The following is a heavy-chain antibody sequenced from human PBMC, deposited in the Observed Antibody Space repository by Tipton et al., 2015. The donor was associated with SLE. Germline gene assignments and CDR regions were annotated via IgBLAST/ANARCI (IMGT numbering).Heavy chain of an antibody. J-gene: IGHJ4*02. V-gene: IGHV4-34*08. Sequence: LRLSCAASRFTFSNYSMNWVRQAPGKGLEWIGEINHSGSTNYNPSLKSRVTISVDTSKNQFSLKLSSVTAADTAVYYCAGYSSSYFDYWGQGTLVTVSS. CDR1: RFTFSNYS. D-gene: IGHD6-6*01. CDR3: AGYSSSYFDY. CDR2: INHSGST.